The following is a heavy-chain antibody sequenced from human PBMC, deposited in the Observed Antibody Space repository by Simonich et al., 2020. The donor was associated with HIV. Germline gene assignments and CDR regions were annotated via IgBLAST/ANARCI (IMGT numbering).Heavy chain of an antibody. V-gene: IGHV4-34*01. J-gene: IGHJ4*02. CDR3: ARRHPTTVTTPYFDY. Sequence: QVQLQQWCAGLLKPSETLSLTCAVYGGSFSGYYWSWIRQPPGTGLEWIGEINHSGSTNYNPSLKSRVTISVDTSKNQFSLKLSSVTAADTAVYYCARRHPTTVTTPYFDYWGQGTLVTVSS. CDR2: INHSGST. D-gene: IGHD4-17*01. CDR1: GGSFSGYY.